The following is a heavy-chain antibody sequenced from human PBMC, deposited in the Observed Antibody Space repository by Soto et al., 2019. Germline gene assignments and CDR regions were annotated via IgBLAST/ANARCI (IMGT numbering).Heavy chain of an antibody. CDR1: GGSITSFY. CDR2: FYHTGTT. Sequence: SETLSLTCTVSGGSITSFYWGWMRQSSGKGLEWIAYFYHTGTTNYNPSLKSRVTISVDTSKNQFSLTLNSVTAADTAIYYCASDLSGWGYYYGLDVWGPGTTVTVS. V-gene: IGHV4-59*01. J-gene: IGHJ6*02. CDR3: ASDLSGWGYYYGLDV. D-gene: IGHD6-19*01.